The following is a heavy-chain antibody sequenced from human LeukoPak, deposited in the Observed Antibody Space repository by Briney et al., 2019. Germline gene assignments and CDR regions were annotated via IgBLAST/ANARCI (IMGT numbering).Heavy chain of an antibody. Sequence: VASVKVSCKASGYTFTSYGISWVRQAPGQGLEWRGGISAYNGNTNYAQKLQGRVTMTTDTSTSTAYMELRSLRSDDTAVYYCARDTHYDILTGYYYYGMDVWGQGTTVTVSS. V-gene: IGHV1-18*01. CDR1: GYTFTSYG. D-gene: IGHD3-9*01. CDR3: ARDTHYDILTGYYYYGMDV. CDR2: ISAYNGNT. J-gene: IGHJ6*02.